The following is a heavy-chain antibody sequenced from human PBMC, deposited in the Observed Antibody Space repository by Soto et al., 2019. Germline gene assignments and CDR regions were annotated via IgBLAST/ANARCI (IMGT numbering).Heavy chain of an antibody. CDR2: IVPMLRTP. D-gene: IGHD1-26*01. CDR3: ARGVGGSYFPFDY. V-gene: IGHV1-69*11. Sequence: QVQLVQSGAEVKKPGSSVKVSCKASGGSFSDYAINWVRQAPGPGLEWMGGIVPMLRTPNYARKFQGRVTSTGDDSTSTVSMALTSLTSDDTAVYYCARGVGGSYFPFDYWGQGTLVTVSS. J-gene: IGHJ4*02. CDR1: GGSFSDYA.